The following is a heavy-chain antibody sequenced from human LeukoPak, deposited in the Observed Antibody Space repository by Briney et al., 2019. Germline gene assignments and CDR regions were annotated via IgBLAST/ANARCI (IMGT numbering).Heavy chain of an antibody. Sequence: ASVKVSCKASAYTFTGYYMHWVRQAPGQGLEWMGTINPSGGSTNYAQKFQGRVTMTRDTSTSTVYIELSGLRSEDTAVYYSAAHLQNWGPFDYWGQGTLVTVSS. CDR3: AAHLQNWGPFDY. J-gene: IGHJ4*02. CDR1: AYTFTGYY. CDR2: INPSGGST. V-gene: IGHV1-46*03. D-gene: IGHD7-27*01.